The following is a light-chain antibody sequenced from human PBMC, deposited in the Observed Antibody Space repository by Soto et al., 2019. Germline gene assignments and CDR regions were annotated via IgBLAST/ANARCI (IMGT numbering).Light chain of an antibody. V-gene: IGLV2-14*01. CDR1: TSDIGDYDY. J-gene: IGLJ3*02. Sequence: QSALTQPASVSGSPGQSITISCTGTTSDIGDYDYVSWYQQHPGTAPKLIIYEVSNRPSGVSNRFSGSKSGNTASLTISGLQAEDEAEFYCSSYTSTTIPWVFGGGTQLTVL. CDR2: EVS. CDR3: SSYTSTTIPWV.